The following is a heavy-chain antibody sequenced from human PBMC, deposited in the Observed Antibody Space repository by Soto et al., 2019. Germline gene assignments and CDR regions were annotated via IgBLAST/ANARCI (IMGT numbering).Heavy chain of an antibody. D-gene: IGHD6-6*01. CDR3: AREYSSSSEGNWFDP. V-gene: IGHV1-46*01. J-gene: IGHJ5*02. Sequence: QVQLVQSGAEVKKPGASVKVSCKASGYTFTSYYMHWVRQAPGQGLEWMGIINPSGGSTSYAQKFQGRVTMTRDTSTSTVYMELSGLRSEDTAVYYCAREYSSSSEGNWFDPWGQGTLVTVSS. CDR2: INPSGGST. CDR1: GYTFTSYY.